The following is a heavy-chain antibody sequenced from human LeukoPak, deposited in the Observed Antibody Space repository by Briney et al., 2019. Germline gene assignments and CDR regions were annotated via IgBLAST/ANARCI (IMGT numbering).Heavy chain of an antibody. Sequence: SETLSLTCTVSGGSISSYYWSWIRQPPGKGLEWIGYTYYSGSTNYNPSLKSRVTISVDTSKNQFSLKLSSVTAADTAVYYCARAQNIIVAGDAFDIWGQGTMVTVSS. J-gene: IGHJ3*02. V-gene: IGHV4-59*01. D-gene: IGHD5-12*01. CDR3: ARAQNIIVAGDAFDI. CDR2: TYYSGST. CDR1: GGSISSYY.